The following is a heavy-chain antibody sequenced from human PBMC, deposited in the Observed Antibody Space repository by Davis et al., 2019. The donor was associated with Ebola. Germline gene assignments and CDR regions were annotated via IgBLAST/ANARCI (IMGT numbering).Heavy chain of an antibody. J-gene: IGHJ6*03. CDR1: GFTFSSYG. Sequence: GESLKISCAASGFTFSSYGMHWVRQAPGKGLEWVAVIWYDGSNKYYADSVKGRFTISRDNAKNSLYLQMNSLRAEDTAVYYCARDSTVSMDVWGKGTTVTVSS. V-gene: IGHV3-33*01. CDR2: IWYDGSNK. D-gene: IGHD5/OR15-5a*01. CDR3: ARDSTVSMDV.